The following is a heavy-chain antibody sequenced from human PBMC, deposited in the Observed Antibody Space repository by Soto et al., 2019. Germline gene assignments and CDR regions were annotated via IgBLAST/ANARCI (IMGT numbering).Heavy chain of an antibody. Sequence: QVQLQESGPGLVKPSQTLSLTCTVSGGSISSGGYYWSWIRQHPGKGLEWIGSLSYSGSTYSNPSLQSRVTISLDTSKNQFSLKLSSVTAADTAVYYCARGDPVATIGGLGWGQGTLVTVSS. CDR1: GGSISSGGYY. J-gene: IGHJ4*02. D-gene: IGHD5-12*01. CDR3: ARGDPVATIGGLG. V-gene: IGHV4-31*03. CDR2: LSYSGST.